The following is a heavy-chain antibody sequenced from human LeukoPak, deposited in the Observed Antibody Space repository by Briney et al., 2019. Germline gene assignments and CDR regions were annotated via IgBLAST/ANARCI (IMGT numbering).Heavy chain of an antibody. CDR3: ARVYCSGGSCYSFYFRYYGMDV. J-gene: IGHJ6*02. CDR2: INHSGST. Sequence: SETLSLTCAVYGGSFSGYYWSWIRQPPGKGLEWIGEINHSGSTNYNPSLKSRVTISVDTSKNQFSLKLSSVTAADTAVYYCARVYCSGGSCYSFYFRYYGMDVWGQGTTVTVSS. D-gene: IGHD2-15*01. CDR1: GGSFSGYY. V-gene: IGHV4-34*01.